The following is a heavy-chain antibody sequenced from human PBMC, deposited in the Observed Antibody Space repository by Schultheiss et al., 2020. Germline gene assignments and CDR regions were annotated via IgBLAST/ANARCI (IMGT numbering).Heavy chain of an antibody. CDR2: IYHSGST. CDR3: ARDYLDYGDPNYFDY. CDR1: GGSISSSNW. J-gene: IGHJ4*02. Sequence: SETLSLTCAVSGGSISSSNWWSWVRQPPGKGLEWIGEIYHSGSTNYNPSLKSRVTISVDTSKNQFSLKLSSVTAADTAVYYCARDYLDYGDPNYFDYWGQGTLVTVSS. V-gene: IGHV4-4*02. D-gene: IGHD4-17*01.